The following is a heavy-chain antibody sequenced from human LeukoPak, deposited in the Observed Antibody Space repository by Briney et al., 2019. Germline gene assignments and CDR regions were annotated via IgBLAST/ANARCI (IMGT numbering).Heavy chain of an antibody. CDR3: ARHEFWEYYYDSSGYYFY. J-gene: IGHJ4*02. CDR1: GGSISSSSYY. CDR2: IYYSGST. D-gene: IGHD3-22*01. V-gene: IGHV4-39*01. Sequence: PSETLSLTCTVSGGSISSSSYYWGWIRQPPGKGLEWIGSIYYSGSTYYNPSLKSRVTIPVDTSKNQFSLKLSSVTAADTAVYYCARHEFWEYYYDSSGYYFYWGQGTLVTVSS.